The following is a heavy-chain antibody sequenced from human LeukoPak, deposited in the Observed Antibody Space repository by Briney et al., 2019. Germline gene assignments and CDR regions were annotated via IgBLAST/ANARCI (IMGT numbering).Heavy chain of an antibody. CDR1: GFTFSSFG. CDR2: IWYDGSNI. V-gene: IGHV3-33*01. Sequence: GGSLRLSCAASGFTFSSFGMHWVRQAPGKGLEWEAVIWYDGSNIYYTDSVKGRFTISRDNSNNTLYLQMNSLRAEDTAVYYCAVTYYYDSSGYEHWGQGTLVTVSS. D-gene: IGHD3-22*01. CDR3: AVTYYYDSSGYEH. J-gene: IGHJ4*02.